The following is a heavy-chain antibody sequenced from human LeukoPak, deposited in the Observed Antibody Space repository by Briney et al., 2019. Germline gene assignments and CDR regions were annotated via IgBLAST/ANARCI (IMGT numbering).Heavy chain of an antibody. CDR1: GFTFSVYY. CDR2: ISSSGSTI. V-gene: IGHV3-11*01. D-gene: IGHD6-13*01. Sequence: PGGSLRLSCAASGFTFSVYYMTWIRQAPGKGLEWLSYISSSGSTIYYADSLKGRFTISTDNAKNSLYLQMDSLRAEDTAVYYCARVAAAGTSNWFDPWGQGTLATVSS. J-gene: IGHJ5*01. CDR3: ARVAAAGTSNWFDP.